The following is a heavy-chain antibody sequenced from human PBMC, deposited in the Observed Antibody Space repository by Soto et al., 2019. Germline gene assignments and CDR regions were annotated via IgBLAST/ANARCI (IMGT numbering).Heavy chain of an antibody. CDR2: IIPIFGTT. D-gene: IGHD3-9*01. V-gene: IGHV1-69*13. CDR3: ATGLLRYYAY. J-gene: IGHJ4*01. Sequence: SVKVSCKASGGTFSSYAISLVRQAPGQGLEWMGGIIPIFGTTNYAQKFQGRVTITADESTSTAYMELNSLNTEDTAVYYCATGLLRYYAYWGHGTLVTVSS. CDR1: GGTFSSYA.